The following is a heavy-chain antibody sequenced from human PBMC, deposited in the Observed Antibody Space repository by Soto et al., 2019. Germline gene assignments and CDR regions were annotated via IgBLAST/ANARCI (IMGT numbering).Heavy chain of an antibody. CDR2: IYYSGST. CDR1: GGSISSSSYY. Sequence: QLQLQESGPGLVKPSETLSLTCTVSGGSISSSSYYWGWIRQPPGKGLEWIGSIYYSGSTYYNPSPKRRVTISVETSNNQFSLKLRSVTAADTAVYYCASRASTSWYGYWGQGTLVTVSS. CDR3: ASRASTSWYGY. D-gene: IGHD6-13*01. J-gene: IGHJ4*02. V-gene: IGHV4-39*01.